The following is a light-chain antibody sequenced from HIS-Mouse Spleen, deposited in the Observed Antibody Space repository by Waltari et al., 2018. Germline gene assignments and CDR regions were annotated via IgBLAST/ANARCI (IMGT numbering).Light chain of an antibody. CDR1: SSDVGGYNL. J-gene: IGLJ3*02. Sequence: QSALTQPASVSGSPGQSITISCTGTSSDVGGYNLVSLYQQHPGKAPKLMIYEGSKRPSGVSNRFSGSKSGNTASLTISGLQAEDEADYYCCSYAGSSTYWVFGGGTKLTVL. V-gene: IGLV2-23*01. CDR3: CSYAGSSTYWV. CDR2: EGS.